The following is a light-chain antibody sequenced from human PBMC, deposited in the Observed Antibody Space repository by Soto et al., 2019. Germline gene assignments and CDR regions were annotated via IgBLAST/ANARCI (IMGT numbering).Light chain of an antibody. V-gene: IGKV3-15*01. Sequence: EIVMTQSPATLSVSPGERATLSCRASQSVSDNLAWYQQKPGQAPRLLIYGASTRTTGIPARFSGSGSGTESTLTISSLQSEDFAVYHCQQYNNRQLTFGGGTMVEIK. CDR2: GAS. CDR1: QSVSDN. CDR3: QQYNNRQLT. J-gene: IGKJ4*01.